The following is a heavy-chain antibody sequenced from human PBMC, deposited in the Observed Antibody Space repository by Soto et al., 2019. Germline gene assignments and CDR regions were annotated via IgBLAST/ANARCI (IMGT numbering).Heavy chain of an antibody. CDR2: IKQDGGEK. D-gene: IGHD3-10*01. Sequence: LRLSCAASGFTFGSYWMSWVRQAPGKGLEWVANIKQDGGEKYYVDSVKGRFTISRDNAKNSLYLQMNSLRVEDTAVHYCARNMALDVWGQGTMVTVSS. J-gene: IGHJ6*02. V-gene: IGHV3-7*01. CDR1: GFTFGSYW. CDR3: ARNMALDV.